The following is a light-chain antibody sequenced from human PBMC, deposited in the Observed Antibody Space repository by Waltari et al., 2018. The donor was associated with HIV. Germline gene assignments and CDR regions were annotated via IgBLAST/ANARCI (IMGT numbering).Light chain of an antibody. J-gene: IGKJ2*01. V-gene: IGKV3-20*01. CDR3: EQYGSSPYT. CDR1: QSVNDGY. Sequence: EIVLTQSPGTLSLSPGDTATLSCRASQSVNDGYLAWYQQKPGQAPRLLIYGASTRATGIPDRFSGSGSGTDFTFTISRLEPEDFAVYYCEQYGSSPYTFGQGTNLEIK. CDR2: GAS.